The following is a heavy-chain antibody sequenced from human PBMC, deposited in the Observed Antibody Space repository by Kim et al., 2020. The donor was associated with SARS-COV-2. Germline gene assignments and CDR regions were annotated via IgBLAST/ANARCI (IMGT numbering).Heavy chain of an antibody. Sequence: YYAKSGKSRSTISRDNSKTTLYLQMNSLRAEEKAVYYCAVSSSSRWGLNYWGQGTLVTVSS. CDR3: AVSSSSRWGLNY. V-gene: IGHV3-30*01. J-gene: IGHJ4*02. D-gene: IGHD6-13*01.